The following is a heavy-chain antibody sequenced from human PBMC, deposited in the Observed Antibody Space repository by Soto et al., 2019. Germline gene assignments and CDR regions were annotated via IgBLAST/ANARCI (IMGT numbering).Heavy chain of an antibody. CDR3: SRYYRDIVVVPAAMQWDY. V-gene: IGHV1-18*01. CDR1: GYTFTSYG. Sequence: ASVKVSCKASGYTFTSYGISWVRQAPGQGLEWMGWISAYDGNTNYAQKLQGRVTMTTDTSTSTAYMELRSLRSDDTAVYYCSRYYRDIVVVPAAMQWDYWGQGTQVTVSS. CDR2: ISAYDGNT. J-gene: IGHJ4*02. D-gene: IGHD2-2*01.